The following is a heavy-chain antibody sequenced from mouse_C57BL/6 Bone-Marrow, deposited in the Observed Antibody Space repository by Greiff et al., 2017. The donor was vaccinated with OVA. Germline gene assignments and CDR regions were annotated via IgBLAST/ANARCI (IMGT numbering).Heavy chain of an antibody. V-gene: IGHV2-2*01. Sequence: VQLVESGPGLVQPSQSLSITCTVSGFSLTSYGVHWVRQSPGKGLEWLGVIWSGGSTDYNAAFISSLSISKDNSKSQVFFKMNRLQADDATIYYCANNYYGSSMDYWGQGTTLTVSS. CDR3: ANNYYGSSMDY. CDR1: GFSLTSYG. CDR2: IWSGGST. J-gene: IGHJ2*01. D-gene: IGHD1-1*01.